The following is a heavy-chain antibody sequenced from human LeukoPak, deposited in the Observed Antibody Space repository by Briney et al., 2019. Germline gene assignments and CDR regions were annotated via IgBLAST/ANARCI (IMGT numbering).Heavy chain of an antibody. CDR1: GGSIGSYY. D-gene: IGHD3-10*01. J-gene: IGHJ4*02. V-gene: IGHV4-4*07. CDR2: IYTSGST. Sequence: SETLSLTCTVSGGSIGSYYWSWIRQPAGKGLEWIGRIYTSGSTNYNPSLKSRVTMSVDTSKNQFSLKLSSVTAADTAVYYCARTLWFGELFFDYWGQGTLVTVSS. CDR3: ARTLWFGELFFDY.